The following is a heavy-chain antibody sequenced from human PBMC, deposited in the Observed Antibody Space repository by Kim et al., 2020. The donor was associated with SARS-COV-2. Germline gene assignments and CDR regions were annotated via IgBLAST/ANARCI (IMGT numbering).Heavy chain of an antibody. CDR2: ISYDGSTK. CDR1: GFTFSAYD. D-gene: IGHD1-26*01. J-gene: IGHJ4*02. V-gene: IGHV3-30*18. CDR3: AKSFTGSYFGYDY. Sequence: GGSLRLSCAASGFTFSAYDMHWVRQAPGKGLEWVAVISYDGSTKYYADSVKGRFTISRDNYKNTLYLQMNSLRIEDTAVYYCAKSFTGSYFGYDYWGQGALVTVSS.